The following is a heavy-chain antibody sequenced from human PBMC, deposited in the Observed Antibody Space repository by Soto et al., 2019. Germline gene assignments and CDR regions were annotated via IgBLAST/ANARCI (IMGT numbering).Heavy chain of an antibody. J-gene: IGHJ4*02. V-gene: IGHV1-46*01. Sequence: QVQLVQSGAEVKKPGASVKVSCKASGHIFTSHNVHWVRQAPGQGLEWMGIINPTSGITTNAQKFQGRVTMTKDTSTSTVYMELTSLRSQDTAVYYCATSSHYDVLTGYFGKFDYWGQGTLVTVSS. CDR1: GHIFTSHN. D-gene: IGHD3-9*01. CDR3: ATSSHYDVLTGYFGKFDY. CDR2: INPTSGIT.